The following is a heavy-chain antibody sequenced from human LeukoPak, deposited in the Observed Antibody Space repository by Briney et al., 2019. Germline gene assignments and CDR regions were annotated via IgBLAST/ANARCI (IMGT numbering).Heavy chain of an antibody. D-gene: IGHD1-26*01. CDR3: AKTSGSYTP. CDR2: IHTTGST. J-gene: IGHJ4*02. Sequence: SETLSLTCTVSGDSISNYYCSWIRQPAGKGLEWIGRIHTTGSTNYNPSLKSRLTMSVDTSKNQFSLKLSSVTAADTAVYYCAKTSGSYTPWGQGTLVTAS. V-gene: IGHV4-4*07. CDR1: GDSISNYY.